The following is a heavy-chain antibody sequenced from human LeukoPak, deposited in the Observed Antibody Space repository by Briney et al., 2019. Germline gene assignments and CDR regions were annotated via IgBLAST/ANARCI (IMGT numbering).Heavy chain of an antibody. V-gene: IGHV1-69*05. CDR1: GGTFSSYA. CDR2: IIPIFGTA. J-gene: IGHJ2*01. CDR3: ARDFSSTGVGYFDL. D-gene: IGHD2-2*01. Sequence: SVKVSCKASGGTFSSYAISWVRQAPGQGLEWMGGIIPIFGTANYAQKLQGRVTITTDESTSTAYMELSSLRSEDTAVYYCARDFSSTGVGYFDLWGRGTLVTVSS.